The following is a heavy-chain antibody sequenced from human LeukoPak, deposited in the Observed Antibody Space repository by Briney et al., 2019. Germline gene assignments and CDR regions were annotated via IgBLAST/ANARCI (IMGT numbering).Heavy chain of an antibody. J-gene: IGHJ4*02. CDR1: GFTFSGSA. CDR2: IRSKANSYAT. Sequence: GGSLRLSCAASGFTFSGSAMHWVRQASGKGLEWVGRIRSKANSYATAYAASVKGRFTISRDDSKNTAYPQMNSLKTEDTAVYYCTSPIVGAPPKTDYWGQGTLVTVSS. CDR3: TSPIVGAPPKTDY. D-gene: IGHD1-26*01. V-gene: IGHV3-73*01.